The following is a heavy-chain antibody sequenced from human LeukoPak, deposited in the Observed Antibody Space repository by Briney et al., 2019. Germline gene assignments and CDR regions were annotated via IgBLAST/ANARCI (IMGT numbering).Heavy chain of an antibody. Sequence: GRSLRLSCAASGFTFNSYGIHWVRQAPGKGLEWVAVIWYDGNNKYYADSVKGRFTISRDSSKNTMYLQMNSLRAEDTAVYYCARLSLRDDTVGYFPYWGLGTLVTVSS. CDR1: GFTFNSYG. D-gene: IGHD3-22*01. J-gene: IGHJ4*02. V-gene: IGHV3-33*01. CDR3: ARLSLRDDTVGYFPY. CDR2: IWYDGNNK.